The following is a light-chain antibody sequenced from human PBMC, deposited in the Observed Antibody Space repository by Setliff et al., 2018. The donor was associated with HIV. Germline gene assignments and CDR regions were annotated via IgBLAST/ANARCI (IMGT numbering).Light chain of an antibody. CDR3: SSYASTNTLP. Sequence: QSVLTQPRSVSGSPGQSVTISCTGTSSDVGVYNYVSWYQHHPGKAPKLMIYDVTTRPSGVSNRFSGSKSGNTASLTISGLRAEDEADYYCSSYASTNTLPFGTGTKVTVL. CDR1: SSDVGVYNY. CDR2: DVT. V-gene: IGLV2-11*01. J-gene: IGLJ1*01.